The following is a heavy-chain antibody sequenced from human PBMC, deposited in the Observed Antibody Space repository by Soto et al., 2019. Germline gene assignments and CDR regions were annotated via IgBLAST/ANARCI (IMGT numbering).Heavy chain of an antibody. Sequence: PGGSLRLSCAASGFTFTNYWMHWVRQVPGKGLVWVSRIDGVGTGTSYSDSVRGRFTISRDNSRDTLYLQMNSLRADDTAVYYCGKERRGSGWFVCDYWGQGELVTVSS. CDR1: GFTFTNYW. CDR2: IDGVGTGT. D-gene: IGHD6-19*01. V-gene: IGHV3-74*01. J-gene: IGHJ4*02. CDR3: GKERRGSGWFVCDY.